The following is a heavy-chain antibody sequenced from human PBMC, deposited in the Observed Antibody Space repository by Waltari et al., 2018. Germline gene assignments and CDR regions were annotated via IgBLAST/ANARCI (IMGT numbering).Heavy chain of an antibody. J-gene: IGHJ1*01. D-gene: IGHD1-26*01. CDR1: GFPLSSYT. CDR3: ARDRTGGIKAAGEDFQY. Sequence: EVELVESGGGLVKPGGSLRLSCAASGFPLSSYTMNWVRQAPGKALFFVSSISSRSSYIYYADSLEGRFTVSRDNDKNLLYLQMNSLGVEDTAVYFCARDRTGGIKAAGEDFQYWGQGTLVTVSS. V-gene: IGHV3-21*06. CDR2: ISSRSSYI.